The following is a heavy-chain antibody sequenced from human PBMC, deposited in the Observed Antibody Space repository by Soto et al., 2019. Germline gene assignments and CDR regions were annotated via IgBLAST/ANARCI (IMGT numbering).Heavy chain of an antibody. CDR2: INHSGST. J-gene: IGHJ5*02. D-gene: IGHD6-19*01. CDR1: GGSFSGYY. V-gene: IGHV4-34*01. CDR3: ASKIFFYYSSGYHDWFDL. Sequence: ASETLSLTCAVSGGSFSGYYWSWIRQPPGKGLEWIGEINHSGSTNYNPSLKGRVTISVDTSKNQFSLKLSSVTAADTAVYYCASKIFFYYSSGYHDWFDLWGRGTPVPGSA.